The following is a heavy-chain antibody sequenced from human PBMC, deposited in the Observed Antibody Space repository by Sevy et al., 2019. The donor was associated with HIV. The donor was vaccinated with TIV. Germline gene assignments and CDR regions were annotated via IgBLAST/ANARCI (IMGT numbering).Heavy chain of an antibody. Sequence: SETLSLTCTVSDFSISSDYYWGWIRQPTGKGLEWIGSIYDGGSTYYNPSLKSRVTISIDTSKNQFSLKLSSVTAADTAVYYCARDYYGSGSYYEFVYWGQGTLVTVSS. V-gene: IGHV4-38-2*02. CDR1: DFSISSDYY. CDR3: ARDYYGSGSYYEFVY. D-gene: IGHD3-10*01. J-gene: IGHJ4*02. CDR2: IYDGGST.